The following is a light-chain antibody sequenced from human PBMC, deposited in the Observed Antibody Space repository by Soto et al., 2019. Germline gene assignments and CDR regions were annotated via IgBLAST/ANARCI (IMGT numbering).Light chain of an antibody. CDR2: DAS. Sequence: EIVLTQSPATLSLSPGDRAVLSCRASQSVSRSLTWYQHKPGQAPRLLIYDASTRATGIPRRFSGCGSGTDFTLTISSLEPEDFAVYYCQQRSNRFGGGTKVDIK. CDR3: QQRSNR. CDR1: QSVSRS. V-gene: IGKV3-11*01. J-gene: IGKJ4*01.